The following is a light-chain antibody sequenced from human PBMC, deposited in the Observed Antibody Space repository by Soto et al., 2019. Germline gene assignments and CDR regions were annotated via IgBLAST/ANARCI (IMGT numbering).Light chain of an antibody. J-gene: IGLJ3*02. CDR2: DVS. Sequence: QSALTQPASVSGSPGQSITISCTGTSSDVGGYNYVSWYQQHPGKVPKLMIYDVSNRPSGVSNRFSASKSGNTAFLTISGVQAEDEADYYCSPYTNSRTLWVVGRGTKLTVL. CDR3: SPYTNSRTLWV. CDR1: SSDVGGYNY. V-gene: IGLV2-14*01.